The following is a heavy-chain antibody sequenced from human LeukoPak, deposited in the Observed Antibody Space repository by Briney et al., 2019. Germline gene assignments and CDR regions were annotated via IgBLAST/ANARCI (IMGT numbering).Heavy chain of an antibody. V-gene: IGHV3-33*06. CDR2: IWYDGSNK. CDR1: GFTFSSYG. CDR3: AKDPLGYCSSTSCYSYFDY. Sequence: PGGSLRLACAASGFTFSSYGMHWVRQAPGMGLEWVAVIWYDGSNKYYADSVKGRFTISRDNSKNTLYLQMNSLRAEDTAVYYCAKDPLGYCSSTSCYSYFDYWGQGTLVTVSS. J-gene: IGHJ4*02. D-gene: IGHD2-2*02.